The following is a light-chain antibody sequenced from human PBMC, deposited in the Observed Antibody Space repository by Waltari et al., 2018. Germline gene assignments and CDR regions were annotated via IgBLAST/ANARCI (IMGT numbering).Light chain of an antibody. CDR3: QQYYNTPLT. V-gene: IGKV4-1*01. Sequence: DIVMTQSPESLAVSLGERATINCKSRESVLYSRNNKDHLAWYQQQPGQRPKLLIYWASTRESGVPDRFSGSGSETEFTLTINSLQAEDVAVYYCQQYYNTPLTFGGGTKVEIK. J-gene: IGKJ4*01. CDR1: ESVLYSRNNKDH. CDR2: WAS.